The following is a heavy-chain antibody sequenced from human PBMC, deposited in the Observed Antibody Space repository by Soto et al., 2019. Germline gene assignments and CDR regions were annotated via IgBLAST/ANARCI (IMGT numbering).Heavy chain of an antibody. CDR3: ARGGVDYYDSSGYYFSPYYFDY. CDR1: GGSISSGGYS. D-gene: IGHD3-22*01. Sequence: QLQLQESGSGLVKPSQTLSLTCAVSGGSISSGGYSWSWIRQPPGKGLEWIGYIYHSGSTYYNPSPKRRVTISVDRSKNQFSLKLSSVTAADTAVYYCARGGVDYYDSSGYYFSPYYFDYWGQGTLVTVSS. V-gene: IGHV4-30-2*01. J-gene: IGHJ4*02. CDR2: IYHSGST.